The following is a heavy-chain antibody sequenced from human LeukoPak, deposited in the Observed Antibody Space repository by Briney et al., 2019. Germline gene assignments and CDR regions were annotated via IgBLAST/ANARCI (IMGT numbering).Heavy chain of an antibody. V-gene: IGHV4-34*01. CDR3: ARAFKTGYSYGRYYFDY. CDR2: INHSGST. Sequence: PSETLSLTCAVYGGSFSGYYWSWIRQPPGKGLEWIGEINHSGSTNYNPSLKSRVTISVDTSKNQFSLKLSSVTAADTAVYYCARAFKTGYSYGRYYFDYWGQGTLVTVSS. CDR1: GGSFSGYY. D-gene: IGHD5-18*01. J-gene: IGHJ4*02.